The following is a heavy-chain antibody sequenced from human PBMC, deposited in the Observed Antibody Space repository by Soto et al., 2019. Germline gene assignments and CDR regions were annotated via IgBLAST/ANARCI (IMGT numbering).Heavy chain of an antibody. J-gene: IGHJ3*02. D-gene: IGHD3-22*01. CDR2: INPDGSEK. V-gene: IGHV3-7*01. CDR1: GFTFSSSW. Sequence: PGGSLRLSCAVSGFTFSSSWMSWVRQAPGKGLEWVANINPDGSEKYYVDSVKGRFTISRDNAKNTLYLQMNSLRAEDTAVYYCAKGLDYYDSSGHDAFDIWGQGTMVTVSS. CDR3: AKGLDYYDSSGHDAFDI.